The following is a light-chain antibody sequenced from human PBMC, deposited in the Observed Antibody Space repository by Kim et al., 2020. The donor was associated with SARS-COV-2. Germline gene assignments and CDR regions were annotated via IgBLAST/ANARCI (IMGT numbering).Light chain of an antibody. J-gene: IGLJ2*01. CDR1: SLRTYY. V-gene: IGLV3-19*01. CDR3: NSRDSSGNHLL. Sequence: ALGQTVRITCQGDSLRTYYASWYQQKPGQAPVLVIYYKNNRPSGIPDRFSGSSSENTASLTITGAQAEDEADYYCNSRDSSGNHLLFGGGTQLTVL. CDR2: YKN.